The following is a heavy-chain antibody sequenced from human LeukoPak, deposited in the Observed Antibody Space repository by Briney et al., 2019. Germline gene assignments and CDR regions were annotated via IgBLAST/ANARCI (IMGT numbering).Heavy chain of an antibody. CDR1: GFIVSSNY. V-gene: IGHV3-53*01. Sequence: GRSLRLSCVASGFIVSSNYMSWVRQAPGKGLEWVSVIYSGGGTNYADSVKGRFTISRDRSKNTLYLQMNSLRVEDTAVYYCARDGCGCSAFDIWGQGTMVTVSS. D-gene: IGHD6-19*01. CDR3: ARDGCGCSAFDI. J-gene: IGHJ3*02. CDR2: IYSGGGT.